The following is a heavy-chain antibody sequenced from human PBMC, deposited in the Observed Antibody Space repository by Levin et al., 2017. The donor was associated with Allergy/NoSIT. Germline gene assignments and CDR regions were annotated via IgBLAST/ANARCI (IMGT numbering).Heavy chain of an antibody. J-gene: IGHJ6*02. CDR1: GFSFSSYG. V-gene: IGHV3-30*19. D-gene: IGHD3-22*01. CDR3: ARDLEPDCSTMRCFGMTNYYYGMDV. CDR2: ISYDGSNK. Sequence: PGGSLRLSCAASGFSFSSYGMHWARQAPGRGLEWVALISYDGSNKFYADSAKGRFTISRDNSKNTVYLQMNSLRAEDTAVYYCARDLEPDCSTMRCFGMTNYYYGMDVWGLGTTVTVSS.